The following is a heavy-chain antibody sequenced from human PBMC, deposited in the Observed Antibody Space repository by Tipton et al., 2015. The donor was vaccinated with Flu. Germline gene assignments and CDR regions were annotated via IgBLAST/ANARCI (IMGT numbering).Heavy chain of an antibody. CDR3: ARRDYSNYVSEPKNWFDS. CDR2: IHRGGNA. V-gene: IGHV4-39*07. J-gene: IGHJ5*01. Sequence: TLSLTCTVSGDSIRSSNYYWGWIRQPPGKGLEWIGNIHRGGNAYYNASLKSRLTMSVDGSRNQFSLKLTSVIASDTAVYYCARRDYSNYVSEPKNWFDSWGLGSLVTVSS. D-gene: IGHD4-11*01. CDR1: GDSIRSSNYY.